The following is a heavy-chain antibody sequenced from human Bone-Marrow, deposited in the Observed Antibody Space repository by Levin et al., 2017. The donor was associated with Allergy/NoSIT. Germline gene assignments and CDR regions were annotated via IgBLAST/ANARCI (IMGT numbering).Heavy chain of an antibody. Sequence: GGSLRLSCAASGFIFSDYWMHWVRQAPEKGLVWVARINTDGTSPTYAASVKGRFSISRDNAKNTVYLQMNGLRDDDTSVYYCAGSSWYYFDYWGQGALVTVSS. J-gene: IGHJ4*02. CDR1: GFIFSDYW. CDR2: INTDGTSP. V-gene: IGHV3-74*01. CDR3: AGSSWYYFDY. D-gene: IGHD6-13*01.